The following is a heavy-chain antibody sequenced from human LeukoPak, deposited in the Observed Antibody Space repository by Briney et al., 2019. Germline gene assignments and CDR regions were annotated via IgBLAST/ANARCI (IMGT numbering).Heavy chain of an antibody. D-gene: IGHD6-19*01. CDR3: AKDPRAVAGRSDP. CDR2: ISGSGGST. CDR1: GFTFSSYA. J-gene: IGHJ5*02. V-gene: IGHV3-23*01. Sequence: PSGGSLRLSCAASGFTFSSYAMSWVRQAPGKGLEWVSAISGSGGSTYYADSVKGRFTISRDNSKDTLYLQMNSLRAEDTAVYYCAKDPRAVAGRSDPWGQGTLVTVSS.